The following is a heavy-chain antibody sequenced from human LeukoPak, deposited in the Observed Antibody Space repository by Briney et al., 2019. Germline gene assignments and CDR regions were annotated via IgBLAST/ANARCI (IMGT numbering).Heavy chain of an antibody. Sequence: GGSLRLSCAASGFTFSTYWVHWVRQAPGKGLVWVSRIKSDGSTTYADSVKGRFTISRDNAKHTASLQINSLSPEDTGVYYCARAPSEIGGYYPEYFRHWGQGTLVTVSS. CDR2: IKSDGST. CDR1: GFTFSTYW. V-gene: IGHV3-74*01. D-gene: IGHD3-22*01. CDR3: ARAPSEIGGYYPEYFRH. J-gene: IGHJ1*01.